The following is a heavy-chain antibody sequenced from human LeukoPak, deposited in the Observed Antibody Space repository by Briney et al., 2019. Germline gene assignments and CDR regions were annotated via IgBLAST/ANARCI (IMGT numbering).Heavy chain of an antibody. V-gene: IGHV3-48*03. CDR1: GFTFSSYG. CDR3: ARDGTGGWNGDY. J-gene: IGHJ4*02. D-gene: IGHD1-1*01. Sequence: PGGSLRLSCAASGFTFSSYGMNWVRQAPGKGLEWVSYISSGGSTIYYADSVKGRFTIPRDNAKTSLYLEMNSLRAEDTAVYYCARDGTGGWNGDYWGQGTLVTVSS. CDR2: ISSGGSTI.